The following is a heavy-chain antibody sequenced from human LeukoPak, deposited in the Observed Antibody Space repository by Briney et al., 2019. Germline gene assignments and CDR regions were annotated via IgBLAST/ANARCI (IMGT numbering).Heavy chain of an antibody. V-gene: IGHV1-18*01. Sequence: ASVKISCKASVYTFTNYGFNWVRQAPGQGLEWMGNSAYNGNTNYAQKFQDRVTMTTDTSTSTAYMELRSLRSDDTAVYYCARYNSMFRGVTTSDYWGQGTLVTVSS. CDR3: ARYNSMFRGVTTSDY. CDR2: SAYNGNT. D-gene: IGHD3-10*01. CDR1: VYTFTNYG. J-gene: IGHJ4*02.